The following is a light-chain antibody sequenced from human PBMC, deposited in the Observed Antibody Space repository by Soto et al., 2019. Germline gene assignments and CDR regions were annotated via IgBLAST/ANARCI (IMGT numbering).Light chain of an antibody. V-gene: IGKV1-5*01. CDR2: DAS. J-gene: IGKJ1*01. CDR1: QSISSW. Sequence: DIQMTQSPSTLSASVGDRVTITCRASQSISSWLAWYQQKPGKAPKLLIYDASSLESGVPSMFSGSGSGTEFTLTISSLQPDDFATYYCQQYNSYSKTFGQGTKVHI. CDR3: QQYNSYSKT.